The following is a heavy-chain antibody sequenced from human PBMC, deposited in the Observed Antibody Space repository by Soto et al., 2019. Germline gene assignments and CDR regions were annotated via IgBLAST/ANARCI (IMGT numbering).Heavy chain of an antibody. J-gene: IGHJ4*02. CDR3: ARSVAVPGAHIDY. CDR2: VYYTGST. Sequence: LSLTCSVSGVSISGSYWSLIRQSPWKGLEWLGYVYYTGSTNYSPSLRSRVSISVDTSKNEFSLRLSSVTAADTAVYFCARSVAVPGAHIDYWGQGTQVTVSS. CDR1: GVSISGSY. D-gene: IGHD6-19*01. V-gene: IGHV4-59*01.